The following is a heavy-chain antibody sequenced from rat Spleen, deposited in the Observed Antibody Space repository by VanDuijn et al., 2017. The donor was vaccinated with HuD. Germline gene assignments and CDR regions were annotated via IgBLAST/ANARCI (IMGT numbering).Heavy chain of an antibody. D-gene: IGHD1-4*01. CDR1: GFTFNNYW. V-gene: IGHV5-31*01. CDR2: ITNASGRT. CDR3: ARHTRVFWFAY. Sequence: EVQLVESGGGLVQPGRSLKLSCVASGFTFNNYWMTWIRQAPGKGLEWVASITNASGRTYYSDFVKGRFTISRDTAQNTLYLQLNSLRSEDTATYYCARHTRVFWFAYWGQGTLVTVSS. J-gene: IGHJ3*01.